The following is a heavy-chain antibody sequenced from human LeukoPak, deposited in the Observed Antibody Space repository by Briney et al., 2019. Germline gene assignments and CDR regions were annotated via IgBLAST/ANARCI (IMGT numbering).Heavy chain of an antibody. CDR1: GYTFTGYY. Sequence: ASVKVSCKASGYTFTGYYIHWVRQAPGQGLEWMGWINPNSGGTNYAQKFQGRVTMTRDTSITTVYMEMSWLTSDDTAIYYCARADRLHGGPYLIGPWGQGTLVTVSS. J-gene: IGHJ5*02. D-gene: IGHD2-21*01. CDR2: INPNSGGT. V-gene: IGHV1-2*02. CDR3: ARADRLHGGPYLIGP.